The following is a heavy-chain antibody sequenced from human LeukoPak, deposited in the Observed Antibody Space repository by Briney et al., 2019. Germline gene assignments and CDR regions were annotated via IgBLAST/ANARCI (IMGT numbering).Heavy chain of an antibody. V-gene: IGHV4-39*01. J-gene: IGHJ6*03. CDR2: IYYSGST. Sequence: PSETLSLTCTVSGGSISSSSYYWGWIRQPPGKGLEWIGSIYYSGSTYYNPSLKSRVTISVDTSKNQFSLKLSSVTAADTAVYYCARQGAVAHYYYYYMDVWGKGTTVTVSS. D-gene: IGHD4-23*01. CDR1: GGSISSSSYY. CDR3: ARQGAVAHYYYYYMDV.